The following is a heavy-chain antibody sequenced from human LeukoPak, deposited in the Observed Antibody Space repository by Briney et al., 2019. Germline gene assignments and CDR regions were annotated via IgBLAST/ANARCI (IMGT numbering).Heavy chain of an antibody. CDR2: IYPGDSDT. CDR3: ARTAGHCSSTSCYSEKYCFDY. J-gene: IGHJ4*02. Sequence: GESLKISCKGSGYSFTSYWIGWVRQMPGKGLEWMGIIYPGDSDTRYSPSFQGQVTISADKSISTAYLQWSSLKASDTAMYYCARTAGHCSSTSCYSEKYCFDYWGQGTLVTVSS. V-gene: IGHV5-51*01. D-gene: IGHD2-2*01. CDR1: GYSFTSYW.